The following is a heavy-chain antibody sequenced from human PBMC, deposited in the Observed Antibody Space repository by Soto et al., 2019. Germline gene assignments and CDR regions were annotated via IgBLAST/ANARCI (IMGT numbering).Heavy chain of an antibody. CDR3: ARDPGIAAAGYYFDY. Sequence: GGSLRLSCAASGFTFSGYGMHWVRQAPGKGLEWVAVIWYDGSNKYYADSVKGRFTISRDNSKNTLYLQMNSLRAEDTAVYYCARDPGIAAAGYYFDYWGQGTLVTVSS. V-gene: IGHV3-33*01. CDR2: IWYDGSNK. J-gene: IGHJ4*02. D-gene: IGHD6-13*01. CDR1: GFTFSGYG.